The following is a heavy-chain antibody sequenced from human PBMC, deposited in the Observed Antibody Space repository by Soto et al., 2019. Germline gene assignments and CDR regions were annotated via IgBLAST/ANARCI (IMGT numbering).Heavy chain of an antibody. V-gene: IGHV3-15*01. CDR1: GFTFSSAW. CDR3: AAYTPYSGVGEVDY. Sequence: EVQLVESGGGLVKPGGSLRLSCAASGFTFSSAWMTWVRQAPGKGLEWVGHIKTKNEGEIGNYAAPVRGRFSISRDDSETTVYLQMNSLNTEDTAVYYCAAYTPYSGVGEVDYWGQGTLVTVSS. CDR2: IKTKNEGEIG. J-gene: IGHJ4*02. D-gene: IGHD2-21*01.